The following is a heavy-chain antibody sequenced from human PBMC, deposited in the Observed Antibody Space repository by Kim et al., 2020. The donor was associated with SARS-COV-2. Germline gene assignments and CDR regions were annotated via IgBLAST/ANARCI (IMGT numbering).Heavy chain of an antibody. CDR2: IYPGDSDT. CDR1: GYSFTSYW. J-gene: IGHJ4*02. CDR3: ARSPRPITMVRGVIIVEYYFDY. V-gene: IGHV5-51*01. Sequence: GESLKISCKGSGYSFTSYWIGWVRQMPGKGLEWMGIIYPGDSDTRYSPSFQGQVTISADKSISTAYLQWSSLKASDTAMYYCARSPRPITMVRGVIIVEYYFDYWGQGTLVTVSS. D-gene: IGHD3-10*01.